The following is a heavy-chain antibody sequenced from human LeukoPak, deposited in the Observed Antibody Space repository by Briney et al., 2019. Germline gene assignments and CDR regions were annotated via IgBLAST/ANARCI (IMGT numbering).Heavy chain of an antibody. V-gene: IGHV3-9*01. CDR3: AKSTWGYYGSGSYYDH. CDR1: GFTFDDYA. Sequence: PGGSLRLSCADSGFTFDDYAMHWVRHAPGKGLEWVSGINCNSGRIDYAHSVKGRFTISRDNAKKSLYLQMKRLRAENTPLYFTAKSTWGYYGSGSYYDHWGQGTLVTVSS. CDR2: INCNSGRI. D-gene: IGHD3-10*01. J-gene: IGHJ4*02.